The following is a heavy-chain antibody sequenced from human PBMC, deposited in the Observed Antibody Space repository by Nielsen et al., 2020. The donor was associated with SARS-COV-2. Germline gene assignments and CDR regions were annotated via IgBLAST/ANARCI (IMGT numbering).Heavy chain of an antibody. J-gene: IGHJ4*02. V-gene: IGHV1-2*04. Sequence: ASVKVSCKASGYTFTGYYMHWVRQAPGQGLEWMGWINPNSGGTNYAQKFQGWVTMTRDTSISTAYMELSRLRSDDTAGYYCARGGQLGIWSRVADGFDYWGQGTLVTVSS. D-gene: IGHD7-27*01. CDR2: INPNSGGT. CDR3: ARGGQLGIWSRVADGFDY. CDR1: GYTFTGYY.